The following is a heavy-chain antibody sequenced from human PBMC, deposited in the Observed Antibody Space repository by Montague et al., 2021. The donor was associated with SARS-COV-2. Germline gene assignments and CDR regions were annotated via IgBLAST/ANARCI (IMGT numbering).Heavy chain of an antibody. CDR2: IYYSGTT. D-gene: IGHD2-8*01. V-gene: IGHV4-39*02. J-gene: IGHJ2*01. CDR1: GGSISSSSYY. CDR3: AREDARDWYFDL. Sequence: SETLSLTCTVSGGSISSSSYYWGWIRQPPGKGPEWIGSIYYSGTTFYNPSLRSRVTMPVDTSKNQFSLRLSSVTAADTAVFYCAREDARDWYFDLWGRGTLVTVSS.